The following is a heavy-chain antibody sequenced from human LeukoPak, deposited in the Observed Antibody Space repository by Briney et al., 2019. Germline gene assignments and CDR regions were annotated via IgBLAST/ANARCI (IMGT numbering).Heavy chain of an antibody. Sequence: EASVKVSCKASGYTFTGYYLHWVRQAPGQGLEWMGWIYPNSGVTNYAQKSQGRVTMTRDTSVSTAYMELIRPTSDDTAMYYCARNGIEVAGYDYWGQGTLVTVSS. CDR2: IYPNSGVT. J-gene: IGHJ4*02. CDR1: GYTFTGYY. CDR3: ARNGIEVAGYDY. V-gene: IGHV1-2*02. D-gene: IGHD6-19*01.